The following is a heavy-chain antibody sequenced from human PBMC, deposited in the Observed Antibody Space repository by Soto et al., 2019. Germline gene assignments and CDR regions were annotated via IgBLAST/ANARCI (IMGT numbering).Heavy chain of an antibody. D-gene: IGHD5-12*01. Sequence: SETLSLTCAVSGGSISSGGYSWSWIRQPPGKGLEWIGYIYHSGSTYYNPSLKSRVTISVDRSKNQFSLKLSSVTAADTAVYYCARVSGYDSHVDHWGQGTLVTVSS. J-gene: IGHJ4*02. CDR3: ARVSGYDSHVDH. CDR2: IYHSGST. V-gene: IGHV4-30-2*01. CDR1: GGSISSGGYS.